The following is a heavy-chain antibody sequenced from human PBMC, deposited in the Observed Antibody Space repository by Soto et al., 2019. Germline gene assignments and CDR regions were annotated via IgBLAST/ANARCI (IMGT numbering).Heavy chain of an antibody. Sequence: EVQLVESGGGLVQPGGSLRLSCAASGFTVSSNYMSWVRQAPGKGLEWVSVIYSGGSTYYADSVKGRFTISRDNSKNTLYIQMNSLRAEDTAVYYCAREPEAAAGYWYFDLWGRGTLVTVSS. CDR3: AREPEAAAGYWYFDL. CDR2: IYSGGST. CDR1: GFTVSSNY. V-gene: IGHV3-66*01. J-gene: IGHJ2*01. D-gene: IGHD6-13*01.